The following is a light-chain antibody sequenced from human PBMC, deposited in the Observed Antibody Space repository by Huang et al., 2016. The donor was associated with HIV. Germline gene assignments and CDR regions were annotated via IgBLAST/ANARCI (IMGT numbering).Light chain of an antibody. V-gene: IGKV1-16*01. CDR2: AAS. CDR1: QGISNY. J-gene: IGKJ2*01. Sequence: DIQMTQSPSSLSASVGDRVTVTCRAVQGISNYLAWFQQKPGKAPKSLIYAASTLQTGVPSRVSGSGSGTDFTLTISGLQPDDSATYYCHQYYSFPYTFGQGTKLDIK. CDR3: HQYYSFPYT.